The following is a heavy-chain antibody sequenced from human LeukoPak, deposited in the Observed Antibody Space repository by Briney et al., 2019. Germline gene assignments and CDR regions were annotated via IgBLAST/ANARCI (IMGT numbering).Heavy chain of an antibody. CDR2: VHASNGNT. CDR3: ARGSRVTMVRGVITPDDY. Sequence: ASVKVSCTASGYTFTSYTMHWVRQAPGQRLEWKGLVHASNGNTKYSQKFQGRVTITRDTSGSTAYMELSSLSSKDRDVYCCARGSRVTMVRGVITPDDYWGQGTLVTVSS. CDR1: GYTFTSYT. V-gene: IGHV1-3*01. D-gene: IGHD3-10*01. J-gene: IGHJ4*02.